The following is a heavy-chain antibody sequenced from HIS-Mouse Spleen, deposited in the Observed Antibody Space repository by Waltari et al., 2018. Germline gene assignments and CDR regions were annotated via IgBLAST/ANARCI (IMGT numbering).Heavy chain of an antibody. V-gene: IGHV3-21*01. Sequence: EVQLVESGGGLVKPGGSLRLSCAASGFTFSRYSMNWVRQAPGKGLEWVSSISSSSIYMYYADSVKGRFTISRDNAKNSLYLQMNSLRAEDTAVYYCARDPSGYDNHWGQGTLVTVSS. CDR2: ISSSSIYM. CDR3: ARDPSGYDNH. D-gene: IGHD5-12*01. CDR1: GFTFSRYS. J-gene: IGHJ5*02.